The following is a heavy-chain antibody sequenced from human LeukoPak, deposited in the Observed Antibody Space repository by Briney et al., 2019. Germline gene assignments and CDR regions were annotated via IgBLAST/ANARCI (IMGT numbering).Heavy chain of an antibody. J-gene: IGHJ4*02. V-gene: IGHV3-23*01. Sequence: GGSLRLSCAASGFAFSSHAMNWVRQAPGKGLEWVSSVSGSGSNTYYTASVKGRFTISRDNSKNTLYLQTNSLTAEDTALYYCAKDRHGYYQPVDYWGQGTLVTVSS. CDR1: GFAFSSHA. CDR2: VSGSGSNT. CDR3: AKDRHGYYQPVDY. D-gene: IGHD3-22*01.